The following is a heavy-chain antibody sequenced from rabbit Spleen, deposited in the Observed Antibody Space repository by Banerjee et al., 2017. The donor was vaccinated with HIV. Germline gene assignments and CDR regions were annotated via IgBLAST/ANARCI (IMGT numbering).Heavy chain of an antibody. Sequence: QLVESGGGLVTLGGSLKLSCKASGIDFSSYGISWVRQAPGKGLEWIAYIYLGFGLKNYANSVKGRFTLSSDNAQKTVFLQMTSLTAADTAIYFCARGGLVVVGGFNLWGQGTLVTVS. CDR2: IYLGFGLK. J-gene: IGHJ4*01. V-gene: IGHV1S7*01. CDR3: ARGGLVVVGGFNL. D-gene: IGHD1-1*01. CDR1: GIDFSSYG.